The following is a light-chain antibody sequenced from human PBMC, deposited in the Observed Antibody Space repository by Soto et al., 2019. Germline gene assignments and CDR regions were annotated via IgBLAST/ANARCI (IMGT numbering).Light chain of an antibody. V-gene: IGLV2-14*01. CDR1: SSDVGGYNY. CDR3: SSYTSGSTPVV. CDR2: EVS. Sequence: QSALTQPASVSGSPGQSITISCTGTSSDVGGYNYVSWYQQHPGKAPKLMIYEVSNRHSGVSNRFSGSKSGNTASLTISGRQADDEVDGYCSSYTSGSTPVVFGGGTKLTVL. J-gene: IGLJ2*01.